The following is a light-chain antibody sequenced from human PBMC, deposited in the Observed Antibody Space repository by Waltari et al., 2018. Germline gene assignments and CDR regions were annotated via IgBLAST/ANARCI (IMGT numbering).Light chain of an antibody. J-gene: IGLJ2*01. Sequence: QAVLTQPSSLTASPGASASLTCTLRSGLNVAHNRIYWYKQKPGSPPQYLLRYKSDSDKQQGSGVPSRFSGSKDASANAGILLISGLQSEDEADYYCMIWRSGASEFGGGTKLTVL. CDR3: MIWRSGASE. CDR1: SGLNVAHNR. V-gene: IGLV5-45*03. CDR2: YKSDSDK.